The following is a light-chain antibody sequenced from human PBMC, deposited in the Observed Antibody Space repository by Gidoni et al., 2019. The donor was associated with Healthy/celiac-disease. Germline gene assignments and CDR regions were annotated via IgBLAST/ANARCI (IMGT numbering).Light chain of an antibody. CDR3: SSYATSGSVV. V-gene: IGLV2-14*01. J-gene: IGLJ2*01. Sequence: QSALTQPASVSGSPGPSITISCIGTSSDVGTYNYVSWYQHHPGKAPKLMIYEVTNRPSGISDRFSGSKSGNTASLTISGLQAEDEADYYCSSYATSGSVVFGGGTKLTVL. CDR1: SSDVGTYNY. CDR2: EVT.